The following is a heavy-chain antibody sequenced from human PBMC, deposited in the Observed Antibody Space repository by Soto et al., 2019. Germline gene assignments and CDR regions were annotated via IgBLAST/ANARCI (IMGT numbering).Heavy chain of an antibody. J-gene: IGHJ4*02. Sequence: GGYLRLLCAASGFTFSSYWMSWARQAPGKGLEWVANIKRDGSEKYYVDSVKVRFTISRDNAKNSPYLQMHSLRAEDTAVSYSASGGFEQQLHDYWCQGTLVTVSS. V-gene: IGHV3-7*01. CDR3: ASGGFEQQLHDY. CDR2: IKRDGSEK. D-gene: IGHD2-15*01. CDR1: GFTFSSYW.